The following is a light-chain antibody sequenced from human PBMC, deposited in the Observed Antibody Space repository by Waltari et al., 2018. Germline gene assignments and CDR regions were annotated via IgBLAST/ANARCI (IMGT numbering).Light chain of an antibody. V-gene: IGLV1-40*01. CDR2: WKN. J-gene: IGLJ2*01. Sequence: QSVLTQPPSVSGTPGQRVTISCSGSTSNIGAGHDVHWYQHLPGTAPKLLIYWKNHRPSGVPDRFSGSTSGTSASLAITGLQADDEADYFCQSFDNMLSGGVVFGGGTKLAVL. CDR1: TSNIGAGHD. CDR3: QSFDNMLSGGVV.